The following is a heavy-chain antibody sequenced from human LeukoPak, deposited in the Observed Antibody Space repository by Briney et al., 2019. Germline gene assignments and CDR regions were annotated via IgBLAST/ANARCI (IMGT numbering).Heavy chain of an antibody. J-gene: IGHJ5*02. V-gene: IGHV4-34*01. CDR1: GGSFSGYY. CDR2: INHSGST. Sequence: SETLSLTCAVYGGSFSGYYWSWIRQPPGKGLEWIGEINHSGSTNYNPSLKSRVTISVDTSKNQFSLKLSSVTAADTAVYYCVRGPRAATVRWFDPWGQGTLVTVSS. CDR3: VRGPRAATVRWFDP. D-gene: IGHD4-17*01.